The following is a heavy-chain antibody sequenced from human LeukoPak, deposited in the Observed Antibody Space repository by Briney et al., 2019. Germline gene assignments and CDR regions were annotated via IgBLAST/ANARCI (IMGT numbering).Heavy chain of an antibody. CDR1: GGSISSYY. J-gene: IGHJ4*02. CDR2: IYYSGST. Sequence: PSETLSLTCTVSGGSISSYYWSWIRQPPGKGLEWIGYIYYSGSTNYNPSLKSRVTISVDTSKNQFSLKLSSVTAADTAVYYCARGDSSGWYDYWGQGTLVTVSS. V-gene: IGHV4-59*01. D-gene: IGHD6-19*01. CDR3: ARGDSSGWYDY.